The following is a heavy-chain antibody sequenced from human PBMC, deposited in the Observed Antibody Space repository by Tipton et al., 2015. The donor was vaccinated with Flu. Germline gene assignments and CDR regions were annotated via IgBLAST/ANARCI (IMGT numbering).Heavy chain of an antibody. CDR2: IHHSGIT. J-gene: IGHJ4*02. CDR1: GDSIGSDYY. V-gene: IGHV4-38-2*01. CDR3: ARAECSGGSCLLDY. D-gene: IGHD2-15*01. Sequence: TLSLTCSVSGDSIGSDYYWGWIRQPPGKGLEWLGNIHHSGITYYNSSLKSRVTISLDKSNNQFSLRLVSVTATDTAAYYCARAECSGGSCLLDYWGQGTLVTVSS.